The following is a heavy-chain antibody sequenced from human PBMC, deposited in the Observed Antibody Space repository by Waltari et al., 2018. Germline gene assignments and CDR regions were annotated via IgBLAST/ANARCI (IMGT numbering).Heavy chain of an antibody. Sequence: EVQLVESGGGLIQPGGSLRLSCAASGFTVSSNYMSCVRQAPGKGLELVSVIYSGGSTYYADSVKGRFTISRDNSKNTLYLQMNSLRAEDTAVYYCARHPRTSSGYSDYWGQGTLVTVSS. D-gene: IGHD3-22*01. CDR3: ARHPRTSSGYSDY. CDR1: GFTVSSNY. J-gene: IGHJ4*02. V-gene: IGHV3-53*01. CDR2: IYSGGST.